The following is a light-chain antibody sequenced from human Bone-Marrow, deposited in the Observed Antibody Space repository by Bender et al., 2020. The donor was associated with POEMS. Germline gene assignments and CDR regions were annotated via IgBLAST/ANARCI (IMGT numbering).Light chain of an antibody. CDR1: SSDIVGYIY. Sequence: QSALTQPAPVSGSPGQSITISCTGTSSDIVGYIYVSWYQVHPGRAPKLMIYDASNRPSGVSTRFSGFKSGNTASLTISGLQAEDEGDYYCCSYTSSSTLIFGGGTKLTVL. V-gene: IGLV2-14*03. J-gene: IGLJ2*01. CDR3: CSYTSSSTLI. CDR2: DAS.